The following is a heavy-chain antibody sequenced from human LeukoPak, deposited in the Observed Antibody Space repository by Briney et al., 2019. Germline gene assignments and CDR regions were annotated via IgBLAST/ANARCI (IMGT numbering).Heavy chain of an antibody. CDR3: ARGYDSSGYYPNF. D-gene: IGHD3-22*01. V-gene: IGHV1-69*04. J-gene: IGHJ4*02. CDR1: GGTFNSYA. CDR2: IIPILGIA. Sequence: SVTVSCKASGGTFNSYAISWVRQAPGQGLEWMGRIIPILGIANYAQKFQGRVTITADKSTSTAYMELSSLRSEDTAVYYCARGYDSSGYYPNFWGQGTLGTVSS.